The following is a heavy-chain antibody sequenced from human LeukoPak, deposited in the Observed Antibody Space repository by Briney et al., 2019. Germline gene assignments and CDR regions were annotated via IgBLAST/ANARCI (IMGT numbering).Heavy chain of an antibody. CDR3: SGGWAYYDRGAY. D-gene: IGHD3-22*01. CDR2: ISSSGSTI. CDR1: GFASISYE. V-gene: IGHV3-48*03. J-gene: IGHJ4*02. Sequence: GGSLRLSCAASGFASISYEMNWVRQAPGKGLEWVSYISSSGSTIYYADSVKDRFTISRDNAKNSLYLQMNSLRAEDTAVYYCSGGWAYYDRGAYWGQGTLVTVSS.